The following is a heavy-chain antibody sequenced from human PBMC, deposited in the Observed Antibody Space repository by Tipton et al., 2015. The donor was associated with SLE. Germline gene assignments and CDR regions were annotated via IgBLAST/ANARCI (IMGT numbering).Heavy chain of an antibody. Sequence: TLSLTCTVSGASINSYYWSWIRQFPGKGLEWIGLIYYTGSAIYNPSLKSRVTMSIDTSKMQFSLKLNSVTAADTAVYYCARDARYSDFTYFAPWGRGTLVTVSS. J-gene: IGHJ5*02. CDR1: GASINSYY. V-gene: IGHV4-59*13. D-gene: IGHD2-15*01. CDR2: IYYTGSA. CDR3: ARDARYSDFTYFAP.